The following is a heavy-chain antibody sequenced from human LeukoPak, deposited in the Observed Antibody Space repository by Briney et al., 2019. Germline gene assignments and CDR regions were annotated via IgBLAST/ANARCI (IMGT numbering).Heavy chain of an antibody. CDR3: AKVGLDCGGDCYVFDY. J-gene: IGHJ4*02. D-gene: IGHD2-21*02. CDR2: ISGSGGST. V-gene: IGHV3-23*01. Sequence: PGGSLRLSCAASGFTFSNYAMSWVRQAPGKGLEWVSAISGSGGSTYYADSVKGRFTISRDNSKNTLYLQMNSLRAEDTAVYYCAKVGLDCGGDCYVFDYWGQGTLVTVSS. CDR1: GFTFSNYA.